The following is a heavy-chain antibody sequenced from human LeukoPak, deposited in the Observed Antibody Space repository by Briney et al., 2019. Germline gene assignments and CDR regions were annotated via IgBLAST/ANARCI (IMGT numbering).Heavy chain of an antibody. J-gene: IGHJ6*03. Sequence: GGSLRLSCAASRFTFTDHYISWIRQAPGKGLEWVSYISNCGTTIYYADSVRGRFTISRDNAKNSLYLQMNSLRAEDTAVYYCARSPYCSGGSCYWETYYYYYMDVWGKGTTVTVSS. D-gene: IGHD2-15*01. CDR3: ARSPYCSGGSCYWETYYYYYMDV. CDR1: RFTFTDHY. V-gene: IGHV3-11*04. CDR2: ISNCGTTI.